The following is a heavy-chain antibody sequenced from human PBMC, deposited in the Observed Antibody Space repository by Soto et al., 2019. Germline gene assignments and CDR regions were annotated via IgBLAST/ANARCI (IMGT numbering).Heavy chain of an antibody. J-gene: IGHJ5*02. V-gene: IGHV1-8*01. Sequence: ASVKVSCKASGYTFTSYDINWVRQATGQGLEWMGWMNPNSGNTGYAQKFQGRVTMTRNTSISTAYMELSSLRPEDTAVYYCARQARRRTSNWFDPWGQGTLVTV. CDR2: MNPNSGNT. CDR3: ARQARRRTSNWFDP. CDR1: GYTFTSYD.